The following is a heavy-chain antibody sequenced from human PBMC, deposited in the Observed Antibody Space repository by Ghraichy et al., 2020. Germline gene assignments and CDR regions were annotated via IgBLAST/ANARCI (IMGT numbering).Heavy chain of an antibody. V-gene: IGHV1-2*06. J-gene: IGHJ4*02. D-gene: IGHD3-10*01. CDR2: INPKSGVT. Sequence: ASVKVSCKASGYTFTNYYMQWVRQAPGQVLEWMGRINPKSGVTDFAPKFQGRVTLTTDASITTAYMEMSSLTNDDTAVYYCVKELGRMVAASGDWGQGTLVTFSP. CDR3: VKELGRMVAASGD. CDR1: GYTFTNYY.